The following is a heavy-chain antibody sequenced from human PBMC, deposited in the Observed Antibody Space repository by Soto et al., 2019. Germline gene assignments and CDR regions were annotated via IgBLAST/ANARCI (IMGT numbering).Heavy chain of an antibody. V-gene: IGHV3-30*18. CDR1: GFTFSSYG. D-gene: IGHD1-26*01. CDR3: AKDVVVGATTGWGDYYYYYGMDV. Sequence: QVQLVESGGGVVQPGRSLRLSCAASGFTFSSYGMHWVRQAPGKGLEWVAVISYDGSNKYYADSVKGRFTISRDNSKNTLYLQMNSLRAEDTAVYYCAKDVVVGATTGWGDYYYYYGMDVCGQGATGTVAS. CDR2: ISYDGSNK. J-gene: IGHJ6*02.